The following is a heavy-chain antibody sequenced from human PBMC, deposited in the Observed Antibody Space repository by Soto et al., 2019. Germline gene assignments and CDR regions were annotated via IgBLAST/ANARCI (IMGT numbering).Heavy chain of an antibody. CDR2: ISSSGSTI. J-gene: IGHJ6*03. D-gene: IGHD2-15*01. V-gene: IGHV3-11*01. CDR3: ARVVYCSGGSCYSHRVYYYYYMDV. Sequence: GGSLRLSCAASGFTFSDYYMSWIRQAPGKGLEWVSYISSSGSTIYYADSVKGRFTISRDNAKNSLYLQMNSLRAEDTAVYYCARVVYCSGGSCYSHRVYYYYYMDVWGKGTTVTVSS. CDR1: GFTFSDYY.